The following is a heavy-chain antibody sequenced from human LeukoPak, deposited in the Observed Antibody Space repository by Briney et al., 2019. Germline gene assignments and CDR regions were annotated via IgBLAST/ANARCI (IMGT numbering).Heavy chain of an antibody. D-gene: IGHD3-10*01. V-gene: IGHV1-46*01. J-gene: IGHJ4*02. CDR2: INPSGGST. CDR3: ARDPGSGSYGDSFDY. CDR1: GYTFTSYY. Sequence: ASVKVFCKASGYTFTSYYMHWVRQAPGQGLEWMGIINPSGGSTSYAQKFQGRVTMTRDTSTSTVYMELSSLRSEDTAVYYCARDPGSGSYGDSFDYWGQGTLVTVSS.